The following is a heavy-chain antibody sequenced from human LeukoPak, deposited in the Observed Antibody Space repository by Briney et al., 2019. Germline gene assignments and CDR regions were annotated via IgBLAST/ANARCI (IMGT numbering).Heavy chain of an antibody. V-gene: IGHV4-30-4*01. Sequence: PSQTLSLTCTVSGGSIGSGHYYWSWIRQPPGKGLEWIGYIYYSGSTYYNPSLKSRVTMSVDTSKSQFSLKLTSMTAADTAMFYCARVRYFDSGGYYFDFDYWGQGTLVTVSS. CDR2: IYYSGST. CDR3: ARVRYFDSGGYYFDFDY. J-gene: IGHJ4*02. CDR1: GGSIGSGHYY. D-gene: IGHD3-22*01.